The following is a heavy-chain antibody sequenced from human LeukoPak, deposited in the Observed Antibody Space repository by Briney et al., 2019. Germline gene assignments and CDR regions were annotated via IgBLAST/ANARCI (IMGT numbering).Heavy chain of an antibody. CDR3: ARVVLRYFDWLSTYYFDY. V-gene: IGHV1-18*04. J-gene: IGHJ4*02. Sequence: ASVKVSCKASGYTFTGYYLHWVRQAPGQGLEWMGWISAYNGNTNYAQKLQGRVTMTTDTSTSTAYMELRSLRSDDTAVYYCARVVLRYFDWLSTYYFDYWGQGTLVTVSS. CDR2: ISAYNGNT. D-gene: IGHD3-9*01. CDR1: GYTFTGYY.